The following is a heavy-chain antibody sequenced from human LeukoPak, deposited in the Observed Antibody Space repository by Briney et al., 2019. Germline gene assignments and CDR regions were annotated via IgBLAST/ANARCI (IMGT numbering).Heavy chain of an antibody. D-gene: IGHD3-3*01. CDR2: LGTNGGNT. J-gene: IGHJ3*01. CDR3: AKDWSGGY. V-gene: IGHV3-23*01. CDR1: GFTFSNYA. Sequence: GGSLRLSCAASGFTFSNYAMNWVRQAAGKGLEWVSTLGTNGGNTYYADSVKGRFTISRDNSRNTLYLQMNSLRAEDTAVYYCAKDWSGGYWGQGAMVTVSS.